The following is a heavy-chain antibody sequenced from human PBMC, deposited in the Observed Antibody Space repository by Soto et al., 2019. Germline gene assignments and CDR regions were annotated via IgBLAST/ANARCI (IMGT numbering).Heavy chain of an antibody. Sequence: LSLTCTVSGGSISSGGYYWSWIRQHPGKGLEWIGYIYYSGSTYYNPSLKSRVTISVDTSKNQFSLKLSSVTAADTAVYYCARVIVATCFDYWGQGTLVTVSS. CDR3: ARVIVATCFDY. V-gene: IGHV4-31*03. D-gene: IGHD5-12*01. CDR2: IYYSGST. J-gene: IGHJ4*02. CDR1: GGSISSGGYY.